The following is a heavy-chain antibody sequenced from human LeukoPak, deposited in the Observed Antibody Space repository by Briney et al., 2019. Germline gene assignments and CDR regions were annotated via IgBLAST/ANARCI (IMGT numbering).Heavy chain of an antibody. CDR1: GGSISSSSYY. CDR2: IYYSGST. Sequence: SETLSLTCTVSGGSISSSSYYWGWIRQPPGQGLEWIGSIYYSGSTYYNPSLKSRVTISVDTSKYQFSLKLSSVTAADTAVYYCASSYSSSRKVPEPNWFDPWGQGTLVTVSS. V-gene: IGHV4-39*01. J-gene: IGHJ5*02. D-gene: IGHD6-6*01. CDR3: ASSYSSSRKVPEPNWFDP.